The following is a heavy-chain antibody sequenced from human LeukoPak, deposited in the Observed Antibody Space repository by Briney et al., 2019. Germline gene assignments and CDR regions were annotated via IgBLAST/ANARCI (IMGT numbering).Heavy chain of an antibody. D-gene: IGHD2-21*02. CDR1: GGTFSSYA. CDR3: ARGGFLCGGDCPFDY. V-gene: IGHV1-69*05. Sequence: GASVKVSCKASGGTFSSYAISWVRQAPGQGLEWMGGIIPIFGTANYAQKFQGRVTITTDESTSTAYMELSSLRSEDTAVYYCARGGFLCGGDCPFDYWGQGTLVTVSS. J-gene: IGHJ4*02. CDR2: IIPIFGTA.